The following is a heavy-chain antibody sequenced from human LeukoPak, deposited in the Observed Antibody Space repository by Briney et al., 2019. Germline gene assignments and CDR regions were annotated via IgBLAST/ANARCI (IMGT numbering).Heavy chain of an antibody. CDR2: ILYSGST. J-gene: IGHJ4*02. CDR1: GVPITSSSDY. V-gene: IGHV4-39*01. Sequence: SETLSLTCTVSGVPITSSSDYWGWIRQPPGKGLEWIGSILYSGSTYYNPSLESRLTMSIDTSKNQFSLKLSSVTAADTAAYYCARHYYDSSGYRRNYYFDYWGQGTLVTVSS. D-gene: IGHD3-22*01. CDR3: ARHYYDSSGYRRNYYFDY.